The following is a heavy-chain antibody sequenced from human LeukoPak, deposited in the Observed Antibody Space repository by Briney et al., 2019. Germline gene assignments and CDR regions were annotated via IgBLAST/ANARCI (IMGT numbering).Heavy chain of an antibody. CDR2: IFSGGTT. CDR3: ARRLSKAYEN. J-gene: IGHJ4*02. CDR1: GFTVSSNY. V-gene: IGHV3-53*01. D-gene: IGHD3-22*01. Sequence: PGGSLRLSCAASGFTVSSNYMNWVRQAPGKGLEWVSLIFSGGTTHHADSVKGRFTISRDNSKNTVYLQMNSLRVDDTAVYYCARRLSKAYENWGQGTLVTVSS.